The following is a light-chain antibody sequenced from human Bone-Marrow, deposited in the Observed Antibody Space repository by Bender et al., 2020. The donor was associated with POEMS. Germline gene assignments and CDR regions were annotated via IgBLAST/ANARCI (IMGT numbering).Light chain of an antibody. J-gene: IGLJ2*01. CDR1: SGDVGSYQL. CDR3: SSFAGSNIV. Sequence: SALTQPASVSGSPGQSISISCTGTSGDVGSYQLVAWYQQHPPSAPKLVIYEVNRRPLGVSSRFSGSKSGNTASLTVSGLQAEDEADYYCSSFAGSNIVFGGGTKLTIL. CDR2: EVN. V-gene: IGLV2-23*02.